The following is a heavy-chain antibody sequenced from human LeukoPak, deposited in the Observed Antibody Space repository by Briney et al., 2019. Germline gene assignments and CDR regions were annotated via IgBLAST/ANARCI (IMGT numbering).Heavy chain of an antibody. CDR3: ATSTVDIATILDQD. V-gene: IGHV3-7*01. CDR1: GFTFSSYW. Sequence: GGSLRLSCAASGFTFSSYWMSWVRQAPGKGLEWVANIKQDGSGKYYVDSVKGRFTISRDNAKNSLYLQMNSLRAEDTAVYYCATSTVDIATILDQDWGQGTLVTVSS. J-gene: IGHJ4*02. D-gene: IGHD5-24*01. CDR2: IKQDGSGK.